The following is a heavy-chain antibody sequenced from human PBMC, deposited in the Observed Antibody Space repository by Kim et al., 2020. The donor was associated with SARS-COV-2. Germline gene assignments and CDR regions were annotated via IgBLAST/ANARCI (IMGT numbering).Heavy chain of an antibody. V-gene: IGHV6-1*01. J-gene: IGHJ4*02. D-gene: IGHD6-19*01. CDR3: VRYSGWYYFDY. Sequence: DYAVSVRRRITINPDTSKNQFSLQLTSVTPEDTAFYYCVRYSGWYYFDYWGQGTLVTVSA.